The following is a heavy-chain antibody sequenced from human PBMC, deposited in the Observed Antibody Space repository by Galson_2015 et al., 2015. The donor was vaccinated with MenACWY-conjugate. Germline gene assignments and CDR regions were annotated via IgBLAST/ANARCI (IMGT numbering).Heavy chain of an antibody. CDR2: LYDDGTS. CDR1: GFSVTSHF. V-gene: IGHV3-53*01. CDR3: AKIVRHPVGPYFDS. Sequence: SLRLSCAASGFSVTSHFMGWVRQAPGKGLEWVALLYDDGTSRYADSVKGRFTISRDTLRNSLSLQMHGLRAEDTAMYFCAKIVRHPVGPYFDSWGQGTLVFVSS. D-gene: IGHD2-21*01. J-gene: IGHJ4*02.